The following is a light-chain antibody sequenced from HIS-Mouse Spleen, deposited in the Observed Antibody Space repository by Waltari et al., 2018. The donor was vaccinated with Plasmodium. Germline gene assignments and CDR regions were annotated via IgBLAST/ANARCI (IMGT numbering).Light chain of an antibody. Sequence: EIVMTQSPAPLPVSTGERATLSCRASQSVSSNLAWYQQKPGQAPRLLIYGASTRATGIPARFSGSGSGTEFTLTISSLQSEDFAVYYCQQYNNWSFTFGPGTKVDIK. CDR2: GAS. CDR1: QSVSSN. V-gene: IGKV3-15*01. J-gene: IGKJ3*01. CDR3: QQYNNWSFT.